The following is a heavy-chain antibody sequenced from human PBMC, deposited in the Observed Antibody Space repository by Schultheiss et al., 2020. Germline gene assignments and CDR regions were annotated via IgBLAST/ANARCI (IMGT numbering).Heavy chain of an antibody. J-gene: IGHJ6*02. Sequence: GGSLRLSCAASGFTFSSYAMHWVRQAPGKGLEWVAVISYDGSNKYYADSVKGRFTISRDNSKNTLYLQMNSLRAEDTAVYYCARAVAATNYYYYGMDVWGQGSTVTVS. D-gene: IGHD6-19*01. CDR1: GFTFSSYA. V-gene: IGHV3-30-3*01. CDR2: ISYDGSNK. CDR3: ARAVAATNYYYYGMDV.